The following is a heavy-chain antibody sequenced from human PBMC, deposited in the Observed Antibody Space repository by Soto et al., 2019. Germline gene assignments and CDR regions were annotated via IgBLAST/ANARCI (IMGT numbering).Heavy chain of an antibody. CDR3: AKDAGYYGSGSYWPPGYYYGMDV. D-gene: IGHD3-10*01. J-gene: IGHJ6*02. V-gene: IGHV3-30*18. Sequence: PGGSLRLSCAASGFTFSSYGMHWVRQAPGKGLEWVAVISYDGSNKYYADSVKGRFTISRDNSKNTLYLQMNSLRAEDTAVYYCAKDAGYYGSGSYWPPGYYYGMDVWDQGTTVTVSS. CDR1: GFTFSSYG. CDR2: ISYDGSNK.